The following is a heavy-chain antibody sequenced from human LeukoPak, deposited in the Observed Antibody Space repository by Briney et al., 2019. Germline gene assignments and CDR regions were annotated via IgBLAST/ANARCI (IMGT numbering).Heavy chain of an antibody. CDR1: GGSISSYY. Sequence: PSETLSLTCTVSGGSISSYYWSWIRQPPGKGLEWIGYIYYSGSTNYNPSLKSRVTISVDTSKNQFSLKLSSVTAADTAVYYCARHDSGYDYPFDYWGQGTLVTVSS. V-gene: IGHV4-59*08. J-gene: IGHJ4*02. CDR2: IYYSGST. D-gene: IGHD5-12*01. CDR3: ARHDSGYDYPFDY.